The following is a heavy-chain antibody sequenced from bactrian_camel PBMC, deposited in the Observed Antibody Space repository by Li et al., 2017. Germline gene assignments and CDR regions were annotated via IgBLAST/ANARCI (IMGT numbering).Heavy chain of an antibody. J-gene: IGHJ4*01. Sequence: HVQLVESGGGLVQPGGSLRLSCAASGNFASYCQMGWCRQVPGKARELVSALISDGSAYYADSVKGRFTTSQDNAKNTMNLQMNALKPEDTAMYYCNLGCSPNEIYWGQGTQVTVS. V-gene: IGHV3S53*01. D-gene: IGHD3*01. CDR2: LISDGSA. CDR3: NLGCSPNEIY. CDR1: GNFASYCQ.